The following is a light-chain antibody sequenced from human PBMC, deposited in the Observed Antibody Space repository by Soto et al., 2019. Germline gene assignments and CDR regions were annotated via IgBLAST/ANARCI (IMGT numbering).Light chain of an antibody. V-gene: IGKV3-20*01. CDR1: QSVYSNY. Sequence: EMVLTQSPGILSLSPGERATLSCRASQSVYSNYLAWYQQKPGQTPRLLIYGASSRATGIQDLFSGSGSGTEFTLTISRLETEDFAVYYCRQYDNSPFTFGPGTKVHVK. CDR2: GAS. CDR3: RQYDNSPFT. J-gene: IGKJ3*01.